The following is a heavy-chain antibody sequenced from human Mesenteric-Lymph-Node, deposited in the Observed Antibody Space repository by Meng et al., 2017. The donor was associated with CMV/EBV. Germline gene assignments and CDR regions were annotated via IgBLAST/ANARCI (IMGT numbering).Heavy chain of an antibody. CDR1: GGSVSSGSSY. Sequence: SETLSLTCTVSGGSVSSGSSYWTWLRHPPGKGLEWIGYIYYSGGTNSNPSLKSRVTISVDTPKNQFSLKLSSVTAADTAVYYCVRVGQRSGGGYFDYWGPGTLVTVSS. D-gene: IGHD4-17*01. CDR2: IYYSGGT. J-gene: IGHJ4*02. CDR3: VRVGQRSGGGYFDY. V-gene: IGHV4-61*01.